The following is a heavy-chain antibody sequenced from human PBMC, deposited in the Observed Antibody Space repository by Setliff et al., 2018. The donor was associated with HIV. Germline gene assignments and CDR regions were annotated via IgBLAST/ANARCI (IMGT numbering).Heavy chain of an antibody. V-gene: IGHV4-34*01. J-gene: IGHJ4*02. CDR2: INHRGST. CDR3: ARGLDYGSGSYYSDY. D-gene: IGHD3-10*01. Sequence: ASETLSLTCAVYGGSFSGYYWSWIRQTPEKGLEWIGEINHRGSTNYNPSLKSRVTISVDTSKNQFSLNLNSVTAADTAVYYCARGLDYGSGSYYSDYWGQGTLVTAPQ. CDR1: GGSFSGYY.